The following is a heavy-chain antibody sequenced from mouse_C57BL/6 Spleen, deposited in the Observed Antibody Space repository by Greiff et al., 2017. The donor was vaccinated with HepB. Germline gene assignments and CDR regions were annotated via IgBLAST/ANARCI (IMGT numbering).Heavy chain of an antibody. Sequence: QVQLQQPGAELVKPGASVKMSCKASGYTFTSYWITWVKQRPGQGLEWIGDIYPGSGSTNYNEKFKSKATLTVDKSSSTAYMQLSSLTSEDSAVYYCARGSNYVNYFDYWGQGTTLTVSS. J-gene: IGHJ2*01. CDR2: IYPGSGST. D-gene: IGHD2-5*01. CDR3: ARGSNYVNYFDY. V-gene: IGHV1-55*01. CDR1: GYTFTSYW.